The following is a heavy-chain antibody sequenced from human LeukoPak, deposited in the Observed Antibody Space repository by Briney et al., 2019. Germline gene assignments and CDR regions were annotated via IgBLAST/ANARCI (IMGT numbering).Heavy chain of an antibody. CDR1: GFTVSSNY. CDR2: IYSGGST. V-gene: IGHV3-53*01. CDR3: AMDFWSGYGAFDI. Sequence: GGSLRHSCAASGFTVSSNYMSWVRQAPGKGLEWVSVIYSGGSTYYADSVKGRFTISRDNSKNTLYLQMNSLRAEDTAAYYCAMDFWSGYGAFDIWGQGTMVTVSS. D-gene: IGHD3-3*01. J-gene: IGHJ3*02.